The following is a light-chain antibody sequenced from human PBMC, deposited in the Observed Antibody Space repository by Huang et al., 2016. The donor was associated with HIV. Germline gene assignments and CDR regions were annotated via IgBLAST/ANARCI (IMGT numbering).Light chain of an antibody. J-gene: IGKJ1*01. CDR2: KVS. V-gene: IGKV2-30*01. CDR1: ESLVYTDGNSY. CDR3: MQSSDWPLT. Sequence: DVVMTQSPLSLPVTLGQSASISCKSSESLVYTDGNSYLNWFHQRPGQSPRRLIYKVSSRDSVVPDRFSGSGADTDFTLTISRVEAEDVVFYYCMQSSDWPLTFGQGTKVEIK.